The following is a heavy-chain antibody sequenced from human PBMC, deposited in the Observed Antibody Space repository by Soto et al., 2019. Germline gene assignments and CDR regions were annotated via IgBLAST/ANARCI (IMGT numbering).Heavy chain of an antibody. CDR3: PSYPDRSYYYGMDV. J-gene: IGHJ6*02. D-gene: IGHD3-22*01. CDR1: GFTFSSYA. Sequence: EVQLLESGGGLVQPGGSLRLSCAASGFTFSSYAMSWVRQAPGKGLEWVSAISGSGGSTYCADSVKGRFTISRDNSKNTLYLQVTRSRAEDTAVYYCPSYPDRSYYYGMDVWGQGTTVTVSS. CDR2: ISGSGGST. V-gene: IGHV3-23*01.